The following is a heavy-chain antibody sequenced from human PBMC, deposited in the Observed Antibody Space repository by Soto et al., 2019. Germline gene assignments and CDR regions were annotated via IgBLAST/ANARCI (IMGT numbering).Heavy chain of an antibody. CDR1: GFSLSTSGVG. CDR3: AHRPREVGYGDYGPFDP. CDR2: IYWDDDK. Sequence: SGPTLVKPTQTLTLTCTFSGFSLSTSGVGVGWIRQPPGKALEWLALIYWDDDKRYGPSLKSRLTITKDTSKNQVVLTMTNMDPVDTATYYCAHRPREVGYGDYGPFDPWGQGTLVTVSS. D-gene: IGHD4-17*01. J-gene: IGHJ5*02. V-gene: IGHV2-5*05.